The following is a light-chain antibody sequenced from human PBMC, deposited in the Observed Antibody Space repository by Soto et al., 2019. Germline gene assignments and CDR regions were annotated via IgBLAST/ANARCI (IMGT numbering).Light chain of an antibody. Sequence: EIVLTQSPGTLSLSPGERATLSCRASQSVRSSYLAWYQQKPGQGPRLLIYGASSRATGIPDRFSGSGSGTDFTLTISRLHPEDVAVYYCQQYGTSPLTLGGGSPFTFGGGTKVEIK. CDR3: QQYGTSPLTLGGGSPFT. CDR1: QSVRSSY. CDR2: GAS. V-gene: IGKV3-20*01. J-gene: IGKJ4*01.